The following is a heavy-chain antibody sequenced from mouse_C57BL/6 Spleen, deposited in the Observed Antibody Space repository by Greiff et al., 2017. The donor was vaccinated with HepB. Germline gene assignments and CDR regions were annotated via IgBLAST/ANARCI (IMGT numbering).Heavy chain of an antibody. Sequence: EVQRVESGGGLVKPGGSLKLSCAASGFTFSSYAMSWVRQTPEKRLEWVATISDGGSYTYYPDNVKGRFTISRDNAKSNLYLQMSHLKSEDTAMYYCASGDGPFAYWGQGTLVTVSA. V-gene: IGHV5-4*01. J-gene: IGHJ3*01. CDR3: ASGDGPFAY. CDR1: GFTFSSYA. CDR2: ISDGGSYT. D-gene: IGHD2-3*01.